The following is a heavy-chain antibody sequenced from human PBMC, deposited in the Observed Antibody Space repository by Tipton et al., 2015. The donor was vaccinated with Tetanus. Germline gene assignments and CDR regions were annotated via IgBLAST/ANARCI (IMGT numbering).Heavy chain of an antibody. CDR3: ARHLRRSGLEYFQP. D-gene: IGHD5-12*01. CDR1: GGSMSGSGHY. CDR2: IYYRGSP. V-gene: IGHV4-39*01. J-gene: IGHJ1*01. Sequence: TLSLTCIVSGGSMSGSGHYGAWVRQSPGKRLEWIGSIYYRGSPYYNPSLKSRLAISVDMSNNQFSLKLNSVTAADTAVYFCARHLRRSGLEYFQPWGQGTLVTVSS.